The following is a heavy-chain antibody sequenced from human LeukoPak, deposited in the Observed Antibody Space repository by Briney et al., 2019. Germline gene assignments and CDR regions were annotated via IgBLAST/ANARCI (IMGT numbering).Heavy chain of an antibody. Sequence: SETLSLTCTVSGGPISSSSYSWGWIRQPPGKGLEWIGSIYYSGSTYYNPSLKSRVTISVDTSKNQFSLKLSSVTAADTAVYACPILATNGGYDYWGQGTLVTVSS. J-gene: IGHJ4*02. CDR3: PILATNGGYDY. D-gene: IGHD1-14*01. CDR1: GGPISSSSYS. CDR2: IYYSGST. V-gene: IGHV4-39*01.